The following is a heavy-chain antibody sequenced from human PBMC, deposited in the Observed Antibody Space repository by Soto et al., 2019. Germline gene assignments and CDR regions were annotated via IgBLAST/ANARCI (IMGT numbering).Heavy chain of an antibody. CDR1: GFTFSSYW. Sequence: EVQLVESGGGLVQPGGSLRLSCAASGFTFSSYWMHWVRQAPGKGLVWVSRINSDGSSTSYADSVKGRFTISRDNAKNTLYLQMNSLRAEDTAVYYCARVWKKPYDILSYDYCGMDVWGQGTTVTVSS. D-gene: IGHD3-9*01. J-gene: IGHJ6*02. CDR3: ARVWKKPYDILSYDYCGMDV. V-gene: IGHV3-74*01. CDR2: INSDGSST.